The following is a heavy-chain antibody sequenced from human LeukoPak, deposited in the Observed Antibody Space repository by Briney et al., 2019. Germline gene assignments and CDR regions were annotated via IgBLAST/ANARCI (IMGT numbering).Heavy chain of an antibody. D-gene: IGHD3-22*01. Sequence: GGSLRLSCAASGFTFSSYAMHWVRQAPGKGLEWVAVISYDGSNKYYADSVKGRFTISRDNSKNTLYLQMDSLRAEDTAVYYCARDRSSMIVVVLFDYWGQGTLVTVSS. J-gene: IGHJ4*02. CDR3: ARDRSSMIVVVLFDY. V-gene: IGHV3-30*04. CDR1: GFTFSSYA. CDR2: ISYDGSNK.